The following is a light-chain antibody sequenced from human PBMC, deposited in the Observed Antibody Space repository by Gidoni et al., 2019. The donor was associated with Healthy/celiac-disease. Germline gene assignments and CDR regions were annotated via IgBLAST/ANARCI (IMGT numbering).Light chain of an antibody. CDR2: EDN. V-gene: IGLV6-57*02. CDR1: SGRIASNY. Sequence: NFMLTQPHSVSESPGKTVTISCTGSSGRIASNYVQWYQHRPGSAPTSVIYEDNQRPPGVPDRFSGSIDSSSNSASLTSSGLKTEDEADDYCQSYDSSNHWVFGGGTKLTVL. CDR3: QSYDSSNHWV. J-gene: IGLJ3*02.